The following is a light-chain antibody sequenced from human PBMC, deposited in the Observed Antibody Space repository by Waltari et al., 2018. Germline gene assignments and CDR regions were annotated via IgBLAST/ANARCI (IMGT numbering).Light chain of an antibody. J-gene: IGKJ1*01. CDR2: DTS. CDR1: QSVRRS. Sequence: EIVLTQSPGTLSLSPGDRATISCRASQSVRRSLTWYQQKPGQAPRLLIYDTSTRATGIPDRFSGSGSGTDFSLTISRLEPEDFAVYYCQGYVNLPATFGQGTKVEIK. CDR3: QGYVNLPAT. V-gene: IGKV3-20*01.